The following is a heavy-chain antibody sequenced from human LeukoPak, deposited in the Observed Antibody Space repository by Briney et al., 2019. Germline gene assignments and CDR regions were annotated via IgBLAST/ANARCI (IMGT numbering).Heavy chain of an antibody. Sequence: GGSLRLSCAASGFTFSSYSMNWVRQAPGKGLEWVSYISSSSSTIYYADSVKGRFTISRDNAKNSLYLQMNSLRAEDTAVYYCARDLIGYYDSSARPDAFDIWGQGTMVTVSS. CDR3: ARDLIGYYDSSARPDAFDI. CDR2: ISSSSSTI. J-gene: IGHJ3*02. CDR1: GFTFSSYS. D-gene: IGHD3-22*01. V-gene: IGHV3-48*01.